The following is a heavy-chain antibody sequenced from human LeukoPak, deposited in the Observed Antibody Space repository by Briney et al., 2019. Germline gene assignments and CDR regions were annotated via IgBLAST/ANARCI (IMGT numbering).Heavy chain of an antibody. CDR2: INPNSGGT. J-gene: IGHJ3*02. V-gene: IGHV1-2*02. Sequence: ASVKVSCKASGYTFTGYYMHWVRQGPGQGLEWMGWINPNSGGTNYAQKFQGRVTMTRDTSISTAYMELSRLRSDDTAVYYCALTDYYDSGGYSIWGQGTMVTVSS. D-gene: IGHD3-22*01. CDR1: GYTFTGYY. CDR3: ALTDYYDSGGYSI.